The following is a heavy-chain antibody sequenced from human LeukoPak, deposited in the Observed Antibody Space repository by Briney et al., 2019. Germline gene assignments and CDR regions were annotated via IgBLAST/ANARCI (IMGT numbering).Heavy chain of an antibody. CDR1: GYSISSGYY. CDR2: IYHSGST. V-gene: IGHV4-38-2*02. D-gene: IGHD3-10*01. Sequence: SETLSLTCTVSGYSISSGYYWGWIRQPPGKGLEWIGSIYHSGSTYYNPSLKSRVTISVDTSKNQFSLKLSSVTAADTAVYYCARDHYYGSGRHYDYRGQGTLVTVSS. CDR3: ARDHYYGSGRHYDY. J-gene: IGHJ4*02.